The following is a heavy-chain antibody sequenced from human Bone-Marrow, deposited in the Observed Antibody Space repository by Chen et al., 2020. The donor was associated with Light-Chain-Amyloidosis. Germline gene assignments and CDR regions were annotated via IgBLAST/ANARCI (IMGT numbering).Heavy chain of an antibody. CDR2: INPNSGGT. Sequence: QGXLVQSGAEVKKPGAPVKVSCKASGYTFTGYYTHWVRQTPGQGLGWMGRINPNSGGTNYAQKFQGRVTMTRDTSIITAYMELSRLRSDDTAVYYCARDYCSSTSCYHWFDPWGQGTLVTVSS. V-gene: IGHV1-2*06. J-gene: IGHJ5*02. D-gene: IGHD2-2*01. CDR3: ARDYCSSTSCYHWFDP. CDR1: GYTFTGYY.